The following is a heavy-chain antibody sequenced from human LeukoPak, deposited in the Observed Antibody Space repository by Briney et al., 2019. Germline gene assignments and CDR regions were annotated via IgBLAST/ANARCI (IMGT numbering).Heavy chain of an antibody. CDR3: AGHHPRNTVDF. CDR1: GGSISSYY. D-gene: IGHD2/OR15-2a*01. Sequence: SETLSLNCTVSGGSISSYYWRWIRQPPGKGLEWIAYIPDIGSINYNPSLKSRVTISLDTSKNQFSLKLSSVTAADTAVYYCAGHHPRNTVDFWGQGTLVTVSS. V-gene: IGHV4-59*08. J-gene: IGHJ4*02. CDR2: IPDIGSI.